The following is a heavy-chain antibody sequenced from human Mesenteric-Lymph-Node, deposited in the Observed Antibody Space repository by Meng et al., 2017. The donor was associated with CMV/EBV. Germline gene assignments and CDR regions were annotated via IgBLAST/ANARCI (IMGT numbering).Heavy chain of an antibody. CDR2: ISGSGERT. J-gene: IGHJ1*01. CDR3: AKDYRMYYFETSGFYQGNLQH. Sequence: GESLKISCAASGFTFSSHAMTWVRQAPGKGLEWVSGISGSGERTHYADSVNGRFTISRDNSKNTLYLQMNSLRVEDTAVYYCAKDYRMYYFETSGFYQGNLQHWGQGTLVTVSS. V-gene: IGHV3-23*01. D-gene: IGHD3-22*01. CDR1: GFTFSSHA.